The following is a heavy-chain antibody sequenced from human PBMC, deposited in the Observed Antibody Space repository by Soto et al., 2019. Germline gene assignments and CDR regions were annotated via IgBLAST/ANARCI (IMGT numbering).Heavy chain of an antibody. CDR2: IYYGGST. CDR3: ARRYGRNFDY. J-gene: IGHJ4*02. Sequence: QVQLQESGPGLVKPSETLSLTCTVSGGSISSYYWSWIRQPPGKGLEWIGYIYYGGSTNYNPSLKSRVTISVDTSKNQFSLKLSSVTAADTAVYYCARRYGRNFDYWGQGTLVTVSS. D-gene: IGHD1-20*01. CDR1: GGSISSYY. V-gene: IGHV4-59*01.